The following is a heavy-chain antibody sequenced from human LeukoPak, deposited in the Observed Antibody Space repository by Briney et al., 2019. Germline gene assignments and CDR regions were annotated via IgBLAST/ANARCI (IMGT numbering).Heavy chain of an antibody. CDR3: ASLYCSSTSCYFYY. CDR2: IYHSGST. Sequence: SGTLSLTCAVSDGSISSSNWWSWVRQPPGKGLEWIGEIYHSGSTNYNPSLKSRVTISVDKSKNQFSLKLSSVTAADTAVYYCASLYCSSTSCYFYYWGQGTLVTVSS. D-gene: IGHD2-2*01. J-gene: IGHJ4*02. V-gene: IGHV4-4*02. CDR1: DGSISSSNW.